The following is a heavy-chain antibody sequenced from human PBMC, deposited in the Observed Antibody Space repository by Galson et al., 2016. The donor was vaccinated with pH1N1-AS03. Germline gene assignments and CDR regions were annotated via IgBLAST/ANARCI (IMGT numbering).Heavy chain of an antibody. V-gene: IGHV1-69*13. Sequence: SVKVSCKASGGTFNSNAISWVRQAPGQGLEWMGGIIAIFRTTIYAQKFQGRVTITADESLRTVNMELSSLTSEDPAVYYCARGRGYHLRDTTGYWGLGTLVTVPS. CDR2: IIAIFRTT. CDR1: GGTFNSNA. CDR3: ARGRGYHLRDTTGY. D-gene: IGHD4-17*01. J-gene: IGHJ4*02.